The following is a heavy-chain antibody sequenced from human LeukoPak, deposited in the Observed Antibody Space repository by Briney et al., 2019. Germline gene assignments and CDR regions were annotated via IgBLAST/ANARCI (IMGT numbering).Heavy chain of an antibody. J-gene: IGHJ3*02. D-gene: IGHD2-15*01. CDR1: GFTFSSYS. V-gene: IGHV3-21*01. CDR3: ARSGCSGGSCYYASAFDI. Sequence: SGGSLRLSCAASGFTFSSYSMNWVRQAPGKGLEWVSSISSSSSYIYYADSVRGRFTISRDNAKNSLYLQMNSLRAEDTAVYYCARSGCSGGSCYYASAFDIWGQGTMVTVSS. CDR2: ISSSSSYI.